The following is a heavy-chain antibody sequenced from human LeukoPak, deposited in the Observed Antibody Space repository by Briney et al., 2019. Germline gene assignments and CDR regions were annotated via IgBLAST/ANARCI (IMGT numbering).Heavy chain of an antibody. CDR2: INPNSGAT. J-gene: IGHJ4*02. Sequence: GASVKVSCKVSGYTFIGYYIHWVRQASGQGLEWMGWINPNSGATNYAHKFQGRITMTRDTSISTAYMELSGLRSDDTAVYYCARTNLDCTKGVCYDYWGQGTLVTVSS. D-gene: IGHD2-8*01. V-gene: IGHV1-2*07. CDR1: GYTFIGYY. CDR3: ARTNLDCTKGVCYDY.